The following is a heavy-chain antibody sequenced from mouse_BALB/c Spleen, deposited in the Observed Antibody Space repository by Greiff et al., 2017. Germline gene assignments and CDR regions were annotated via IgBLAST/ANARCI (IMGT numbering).Heavy chain of an antibody. Sequence: VHLVESGAELVRPGSSVKISCKASGYAFSSYWMNWVKQRPGQGLEWIGQIYPGDGDTNYNGKFKGKATLTADKSSSTAYMQLSSLTSEDSAVYFCAHYYGSMAWFAYWGQGTLVTVSA. CDR2: IYPGDGDT. CDR3: AHYYGSMAWFAY. D-gene: IGHD1-1*01. CDR1: GYAFSSYW. V-gene: IGHV1-80*01. J-gene: IGHJ3*01.